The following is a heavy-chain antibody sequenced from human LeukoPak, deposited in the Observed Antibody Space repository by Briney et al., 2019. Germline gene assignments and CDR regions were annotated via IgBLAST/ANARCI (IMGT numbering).Heavy chain of an antibody. D-gene: IGHD3-10*01. CDR3: ARAGGFGELLVGY. CDR1: GGSISSSSYY. V-gene: IGHV4-39*07. CDR2: IYYSGST. Sequence: SETLSLTCTVSGGSISSSSYYWGWIRQPPGKGLEWIGSIYYSGSTYYNPSLKSRVTISVDTSRNQFSLKLSSVTAADTAVYYCARAGGFGELLVGYWGQGTLVTVSS. J-gene: IGHJ4*02.